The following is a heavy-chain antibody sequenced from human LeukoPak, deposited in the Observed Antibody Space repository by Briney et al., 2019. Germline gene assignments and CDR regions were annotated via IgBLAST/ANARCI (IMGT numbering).Heavy chain of an antibody. V-gene: IGHV3-48*01. Sequence: GGSLRLSFAASGFTFSSYSMNWVRQAPGKGLEWVSYISSSSSTIYYADSVKGRFTISRDNAKNSLYLQMNSLRAEDRAVYYCAREVAVAGTDLDYWGQGTLVTVSS. CDR3: AREVAVAGTDLDY. CDR2: ISSSSSTI. CDR1: GFTFSSYS. J-gene: IGHJ4*02. D-gene: IGHD6-19*01.